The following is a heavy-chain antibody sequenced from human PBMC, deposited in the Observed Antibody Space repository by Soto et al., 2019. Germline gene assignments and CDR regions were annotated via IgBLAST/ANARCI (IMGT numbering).Heavy chain of an antibody. J-gene: IGHJ5*02. D-gene: IGHD3-3*01. CDR1: GGSISSSSYY. Sequence: SETLSLTCTVSGGSISSSSYYWGWIRQPPGKGLEWIGSIYYSGSTYYNPSLKSRVTISVDTSKNQFSLKLSSVTAADTAVYYCARLMWVDYDFWSGYYGGNWFEPWGQGTLVTVS. CDR2: IYYSGST. CDR3: ARLMWVDYDFWSGYYGGNWFEP. V-gene: IGHV4-39*01.